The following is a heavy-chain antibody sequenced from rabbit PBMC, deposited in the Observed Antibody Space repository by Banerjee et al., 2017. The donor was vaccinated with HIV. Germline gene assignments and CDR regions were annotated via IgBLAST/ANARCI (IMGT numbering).Heavy chain of an antibody. D-gene: IGHD1-1*01. CDR2: IYGDSSGST. J-gene: IGHJ6*01. Sequence: QSLEESGGDLVQPEGSLTLTCTASGFDFSSNAMCWVRQAPGKGLEWIACIYGDSSGSTHYASWAKGRFTISKTSSTTVTLQMTSLTAADTATYFCARGGYDIGIYGMDLWAQGPSSPS. CDR3: ARGGYDIGIYGMDL. CDR1: GFDFSSNA. V-gene: IGHV1S40*01.